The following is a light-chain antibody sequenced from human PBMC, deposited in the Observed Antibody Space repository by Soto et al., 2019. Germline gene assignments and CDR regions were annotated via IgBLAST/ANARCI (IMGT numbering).Light chain of an antibody. CDR2: EVS. J-gene: IGLJ2*01. CDR3: SSYAGGNNLVV. CDR1: SSDVGGYNY. V-gene: IGLV2-8*01. Sequence: QSALTQPPSASGSPGQSVTISCTGTSSDVGGYNYVSWYQQHPGKAPKLMIYEVSKRPSGVPDRFSGSKSGNTASLTVSGLQAEDDADYYCSSYAGGNNLVVFGGGTKVTVL.